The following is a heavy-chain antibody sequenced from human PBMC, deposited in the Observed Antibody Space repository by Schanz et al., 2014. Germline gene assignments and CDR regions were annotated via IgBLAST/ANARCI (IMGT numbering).Heavy chain of an antibody. D-gene: IGHD2-2*01. CDR3: AKDSTHIDNVLVPTAIDY. Sequence: QVQLVESGGGVVQPGRSLRLSCAASGFTFSSYGMHWVRQAPGKGLEWVAAMSYDGSIKYYGDSVKGRFTISRDNSKNSLYPHKNPLSSESTAVYYCAKDSTHIDNVLVPTAIDYWGQGTLVTVSS. CDR2: MSYDGSIK. CDR1: GFTFSSYG. J-gene: IGHJ4*02. V-gene: IGHV3-30*18.